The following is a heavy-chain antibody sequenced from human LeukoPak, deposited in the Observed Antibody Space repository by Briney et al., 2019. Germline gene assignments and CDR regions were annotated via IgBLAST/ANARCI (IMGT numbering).Heavy chain of an antibody. CDR2: IIPIFGTA. Sequence: SVKVSCKASGGTFSSYAISWVRQAPGQGLEWMGRIIPIFGTANYAQKFQGRVTITTDESTSTAYMELSSLRSEDTAVYYCARESGDLDYYDSSGYPDCWGQGTLVTVSA. CDR3: ARESGDLDYYDSSGYPDC. J-gene: IGHJ4*02. CDR1: GGTFSSYA. D-gene: IGHD3-22*01. V-gene: IGHV1-69*05.